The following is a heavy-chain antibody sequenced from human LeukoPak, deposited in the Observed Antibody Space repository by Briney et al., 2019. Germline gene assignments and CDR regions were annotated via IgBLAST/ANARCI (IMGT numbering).Heavy chain of an antibody. V-gene: IGHV4-59*01. Sequence: PSETLSLTCTVSGGSISSYYWSWIRQPPGKGLEWIGYIYYGGSTNYNPSLKSRVTISVDTSKTHFSLKLNSVTAADTAVYYCARDGPQGVGWLDYWGQGTLITVSS. J-gene: IGHJ4*02. D-gene: IGHD6-19*01. CDR3: ARDGPQGVGWLDY. CDR1: GGSISSYY. CDR2: IYYGGST.